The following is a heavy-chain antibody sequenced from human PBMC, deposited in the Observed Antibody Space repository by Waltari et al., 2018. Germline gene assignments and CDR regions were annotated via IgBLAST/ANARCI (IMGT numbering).Heavy chain of an antibody. CDR1: GYSFTSHW. V-gene: IGHV5-51*01. CDR2: INPADSET. Sequence: EVQLVQSGAEVKKPGESLKISCQGSGYSFTSHWIAWVRQMPGKAPEWMVIINPADSETRYSPSFQGQVTISADKSISTAYLQWSSLKASDTAMYYCARRYCSGARCLYFDHWGQGTLVTVSS. CDR3: ARRYCSGARCLYFDH. J-gene: IGHJ4*02. D-gene: IGHD2-15*01.